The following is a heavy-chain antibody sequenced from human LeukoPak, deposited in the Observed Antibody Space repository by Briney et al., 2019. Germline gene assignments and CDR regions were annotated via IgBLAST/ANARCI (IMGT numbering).Heavy chain of an antibody. Sequence: ASVKVSCKASGYTFTSYGISWVRQAPGKGLEWMGGFDPEDGETIYAQKFQGRVTMTEDTSTDTAYMELSSLRSEDTAVYYCATDNGDYWGQGTLVTVSS. D-gene: IGHD2-8*01. V-gene: IGHV1-24*01. CDR3: ATDNGDY. CDR1: GYTFTSYG. J-gene: IGHJ4*02. CDR2: FDPEDGET.